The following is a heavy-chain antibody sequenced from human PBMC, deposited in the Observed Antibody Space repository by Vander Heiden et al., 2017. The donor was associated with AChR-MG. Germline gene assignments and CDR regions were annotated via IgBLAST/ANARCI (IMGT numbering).Heavy chain of an antibody. D-gene: IGHD2-21*02. Sequence: EVQLLESGGGLVQPGGSLRLSCSASGFRFSTYARSWVRQAAGKGLEWLSGINGSGDTTFYADSVKGRVTISRDNSKSTLYLQMNSLRAGDTAVYYCAKVFSPAVGDWDWYFDLWGRGTLVTVSS. CDR3: AKVFSPAVGDWDWYFDL. CDR2: INGSGDTT. CDR1: GFRFSTYA. V-gene: IGHV3-23*01. J-gene: IGHJ2*01.